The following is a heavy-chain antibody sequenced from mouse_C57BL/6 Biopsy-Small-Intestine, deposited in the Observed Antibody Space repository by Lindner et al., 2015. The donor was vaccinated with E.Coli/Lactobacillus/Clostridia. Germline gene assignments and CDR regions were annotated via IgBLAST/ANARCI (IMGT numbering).Heavy chain of an antibody. CDR3: ARHEAHYGNYGY. D-gene: IGHD2-1*01. CDR1: GYTFPKYT. J-gene: IGHJ2*01. Sequence: VQLQESGPELVKPGASVKLSCKASGYTFPKYTVHWVKQRSGQGLEWIGWFYPGSDSVQYNEKFRDKATLTADKSPSTVYMELSRLTSEDSAVYFCARHEAHYGNYGYWGQGTTLTVSS. CDR2: FYPGSDSV. V-gene: IGHV1-62-2*01.